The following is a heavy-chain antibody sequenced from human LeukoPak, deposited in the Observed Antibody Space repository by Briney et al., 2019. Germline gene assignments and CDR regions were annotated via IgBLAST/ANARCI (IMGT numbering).Heavy chain of an antibody. CDR1: GGSISSGSYY. CDR2: IYYSGST. CDR3: ARPAVTGTSPDWYFDL. D-gene: IGHD6-19*01. V-gene: IGHV4-39*01. Sequence: SETLSLTCTVSGGSISSGSYYWGWIRQPPGKGLEWIGSIYYSGSTFYNPSLSSRLTISVDTSRNQFSLRLSSVTAADTAVYYCARPAVTGTSPDWYFDLWGRGTLVAVSS. J-gene: IGHJ2*01.